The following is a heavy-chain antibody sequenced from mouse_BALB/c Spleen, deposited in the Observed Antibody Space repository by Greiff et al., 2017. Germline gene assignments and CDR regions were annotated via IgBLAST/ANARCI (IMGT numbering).Heavy chain of an antibody. CDR3: ARHEGYRYLFDY. CDR1: GFTFSSYT. J-gene: IGHJ2*01. V-gene: IGHV5-12-2*01. D-gene: IGHD2-14*01. Sequence: EVMLVESGGGLVQPGGSLKLSCAASGFTFSSYTMSWVRQTPEKRLEWVAYISNGGGSTYYPDTVKGRFTISRDNAKNTLYLQMSSLKSEDTAMYYCARHEGYRYLFDYWGQGTTLTVSS. CDR2: ISNGGGST.